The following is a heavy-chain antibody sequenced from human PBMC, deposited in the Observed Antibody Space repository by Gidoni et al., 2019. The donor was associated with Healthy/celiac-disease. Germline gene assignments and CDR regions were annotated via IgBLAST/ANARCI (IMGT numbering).Heavy chain of an antibody. J-gene: IGHJ4*02. Sequence: YYNPSLKSRVTISVDTSKNQFSLKLSSVTAADTDVYYCARSCGGDCYGFDYWGQGTLVTVSS. D-gene: IGHD2-21*02. CDR3: ARSCGGDCYGFDY. V-gene: IGHV4-39*01.